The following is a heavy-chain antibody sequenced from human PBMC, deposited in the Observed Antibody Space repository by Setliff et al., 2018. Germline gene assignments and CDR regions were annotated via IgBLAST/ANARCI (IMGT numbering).Heavy chain of an antibody. CDR3: ARDVITFGGVIVYFDY. V-gene: IGHV4-4*02. CDR2: IYHSGST. J-gene: IGHJ4*02. CDR1: GGSISSSNW. D-gene: IGHD3-16*02. Sequence: PSETLSLTCAVSGGSISSSNWWSWVRQPPGKGLEWIGEIYHSGSTNYNPSLKSRVTISVDKSKNQFSLKLSSVTAADTAVYYCARDVITFGGVIVYFDYWGQGTLVTVSS.